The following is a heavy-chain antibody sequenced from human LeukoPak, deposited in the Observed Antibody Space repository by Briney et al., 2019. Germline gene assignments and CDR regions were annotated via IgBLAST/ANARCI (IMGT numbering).Heavy chain of an antibody. V-gene: IGHV3-30*02. Sequence: PGGSLRLSCAASGFTFSSYGMHWVRQAPGKGLEWVAFIRYDGSDKYYADSVKGRFTISRDNSKNTLYLQMNSLRAEDTAVYYCARPMVRGVNWFDPWGQGTLVTVSS. J-gene: IGHJ5*02. CDR3: ARPMVRGVNWFDP. CDR1: GFTFSSYG. D-gene: IGHD3-10*01. CDR2: IRYDGSDK.